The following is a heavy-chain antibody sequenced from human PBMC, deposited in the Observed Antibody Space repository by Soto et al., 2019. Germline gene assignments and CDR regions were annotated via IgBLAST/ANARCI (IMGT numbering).Heavy chain of an antibody. Sequence: GGSLRLSCAASGFTFSDYYMSWIRQAPGKGLEWVSYISSSGSTIYYADSVKGRFTISRDNAKSSLYLQMNSLRAEDTAVYYCARDLEGSGWPNNWFDPWGQGTLVTVSS. D-gene: IGHD6-19*01. J-gene: IGHJ5*02. V-gene: IGHV3-11*01. CDR1: GFTFSDYY. CDR3: ARDLEGSGWPNNWFDP. CDR2: ISSSGSTI.